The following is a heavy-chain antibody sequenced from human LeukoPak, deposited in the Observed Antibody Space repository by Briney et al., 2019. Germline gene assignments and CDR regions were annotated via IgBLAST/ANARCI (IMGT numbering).Heavy chain of an antibody. D-gene: IGHD2-8*01. J-gene: IGHJ4*02. CDR2: MDRHTDI. CDR3: VGDPTTNRYQYFEY. V-gene: IGHV3-21*01. Sequence: PGGSLRLSCTASGFTFSNSGVNWVRQAPGKGLEWVSCMDRHTDIYYANSVRGRFTISRDNAKNSVFLQMDRLTVEDTAVCYCVGDPTTNRYQYFEYWGQGTLVTVSS. CDR1: GFTFSNSG.